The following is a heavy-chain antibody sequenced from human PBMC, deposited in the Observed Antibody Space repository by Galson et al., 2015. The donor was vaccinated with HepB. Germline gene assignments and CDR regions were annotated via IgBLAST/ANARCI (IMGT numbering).Heavy chain of an antibody. J-gene: IGHJ5*02. CDR1: GYRFTTYG. CDR2: ISPYNGDT. Sequence: QSGAEVKKAGEFLKVSCKASGYRFTTYGLNWVRHVPGQGLEWMGWISPYNGDTKYAQKIQGRVTLTTDTSTSTAFMELRNLKSDDTAVYYCARDYVVSTNKYFDPWGQGTLVTVSS. V-gene: IGHV1-18*01. D-gene: IGHD5/OR15-5a*01. CDR3: ARDYVVSTNKYFDP.